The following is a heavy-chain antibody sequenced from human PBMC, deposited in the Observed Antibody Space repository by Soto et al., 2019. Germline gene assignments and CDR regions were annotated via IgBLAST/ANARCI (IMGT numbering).Heavy chain of an antibody. CDR3: ARARCSSSCCAAEC. V-gene: IGHV1-8*01. Sequence: QVQLVQSGAEVKKPGASVKVSCKASGYTFTSYDINWVRQATGQGLEWMGWMNPNSGNTGYAQKFQGRVTMTRNTSISTAYMELSSLRSEDTGVYYCARARCSSSCCAAECWGQGTLVTVSS. CDR1: GYTFTSYD. CDR2: MNPNSGNT. D-gene: IGHD2-2*01. J-gene: IGHJ4*02.